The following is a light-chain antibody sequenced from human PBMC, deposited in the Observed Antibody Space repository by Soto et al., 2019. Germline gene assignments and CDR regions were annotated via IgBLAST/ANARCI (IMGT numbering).Light chain of an antibody. CDR3: GTWDNSLSGGV. CDR2: ENN. V-gene: IGLV1-51*02. Sequence: QSVLAQPPSVSAAPGQKVTISCSGSGSNIGNNYVSWYQQLPGTAPKLLIYENNKRPSGIPDRFSGSKSGTSATLGITGLQTGDDADYYCGTWDNSLSGGVFGGGTKLTVL. CDR1: GSNIGNNY. J-gene: IGLJ3*02.